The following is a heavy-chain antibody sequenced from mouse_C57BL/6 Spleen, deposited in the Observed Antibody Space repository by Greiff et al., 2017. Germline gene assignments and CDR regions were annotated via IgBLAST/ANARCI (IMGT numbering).Heavy chain of an antibody. CDR2: IHPNSGST. J-gene: IGHJ2*01. CDR3: ARCTTVVEGRYFDY. Sequence: QVQLQQPGAELVKPGASVKLSCKASGYTFTSYWMHWVKQRPGQGLEWIGMIHPNSGSTNYNEKFKSKATLTVDKSSSTAYMQLSSLTSEDSAVYYCARCTTVVEGRYFDYWGQGTTLTVSS. V-gene: IGHV1-64*01. D-gene: IGHD1-1*01. CDR1: GYTFTSYW.